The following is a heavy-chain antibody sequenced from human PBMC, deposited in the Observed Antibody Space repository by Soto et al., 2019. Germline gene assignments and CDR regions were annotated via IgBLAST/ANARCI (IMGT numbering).Heavy chain of an antibody. V-gene: IGHV2-5*02. CDR2: IYWDDDK. D-gene: IGHD2-15*01. CDR1: GFSLSTSGVG. J-gene: IGHJ5*02. CDR3: AHSAEGVVAATPGSTDWFDP. Sequence: GSGPTLVNPTQTLTLTCTFSGFSLSTSGVGVGWTRQPPGKALEWLALIYWDDDKRYSPSLKSRLTITKDTSKNQVVLTMTNMDPVDTATYYCAHSAEGVVAATPGSTDWFDPWGQGTLVTVSS.